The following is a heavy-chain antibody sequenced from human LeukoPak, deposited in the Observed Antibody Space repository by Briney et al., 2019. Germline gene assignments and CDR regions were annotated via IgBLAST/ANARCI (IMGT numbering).Heavy chain of an antibody. Sequence: SETLSLTCTVSGGSISSSSYYWGWIRQPPGKGLEWIGSIYHSGSTNYNPSLKSRVTISVDKSKNQFSLKLSSVTAADTAVYYCARDVNYGSGSYQGMDWFDPWGQGTLVTVSS. CDR2: IYHSGST. D-gene: IGHD3-10*01. CDR1: GGSISSSSYY. CDR3: ARDVNYGSGSYQGMDWFDP. J-gene: IGHJ5*02. V-gene: IGHV4-39*07.